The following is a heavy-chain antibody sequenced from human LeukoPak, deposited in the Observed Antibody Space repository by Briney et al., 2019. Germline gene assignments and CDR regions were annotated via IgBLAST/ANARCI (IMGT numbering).Heavy chain of an antibody. V-gene: IGHV3-7*01. CDR2: IKQDGSEK. D-gene: IGHD3-22*01. CDR1: GFTFSSYW. J-gene: IGHJ4*02. Sequence: GGSLRLSCAASGFTFSSYWMSWVRQAPGKGLEWVANIKQDGSEKYYVDSVKGRFTISRDNAKNSLYLQMNSLRAEDTAVYYCARSTKYYYDSSGYVDYWGQGTLVTVSS. CDR3: ARSTKYYYDSSGYVDY.